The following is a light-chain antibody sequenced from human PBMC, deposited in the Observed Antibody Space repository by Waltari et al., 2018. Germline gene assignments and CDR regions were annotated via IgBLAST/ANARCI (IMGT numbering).Light chain of an antibody. CDR3: TSYTSSNTWV. CDR2: DVT. J-gene: IGLJ3*02. V-gene: IGLV2-14*03. CDR1: SSDISAYTY. Sequence: QSALTPPASVADSPGQSITISCTGTSSDISAYTYVFWYQQPPGKAPKLMISDVTNRPSGVSNRFSGSKSGNTASLTISGLQAEDEADYYCTSYTSSNTWVFGGGTKLTVL.